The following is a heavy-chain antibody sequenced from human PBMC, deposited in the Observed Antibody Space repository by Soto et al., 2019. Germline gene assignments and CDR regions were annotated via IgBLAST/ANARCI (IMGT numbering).Heavy chain of an antibody. Sequence: QVTLKESGPVLVKPTETLTLTCTVSGFSLSNARMGVSWIRQPPGKALEWLAHIFSNEEKSYITSLKSRITISKDTSKSQVVLTITNMDPVDTATYYCARIRIAAAGTYWFDPWGQGTLVTVSS. CDR3: ARIRIAAAGTYWFDP. CDR1: GFSLSNARMG. V-gene: IGHV2-26*01. D-gene: IGHD6-13*01. CDR2: IFSNEEK. J-gene: IGHJ5*02.